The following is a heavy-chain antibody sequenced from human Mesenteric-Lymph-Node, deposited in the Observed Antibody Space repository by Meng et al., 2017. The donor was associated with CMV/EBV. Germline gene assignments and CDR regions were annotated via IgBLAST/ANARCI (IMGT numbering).Heavy chain of an antibody. CDR2: VYHSGST. J-gene: IGHJ4*02. V-gene: IGHV4-4*02. Sequence: WSRVRTRPGKQLEWIGQVYHSGSTTYNASLKSRVTISVDKSKNQYSLKLSSVTAADTAVYYCARVPEVEGGYCSGGSCYWRNYYFDYWGQGTLVTVSS. CDR3: ARVPEVEGGYCSGGSCYWRNYYFDY. D-gene: IGHD2-15*01.